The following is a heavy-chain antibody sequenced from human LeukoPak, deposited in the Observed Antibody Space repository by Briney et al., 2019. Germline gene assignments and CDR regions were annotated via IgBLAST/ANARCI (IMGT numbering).Heavy chain of an antibody. CDR2: VSWDSGSI. J-gene: IGHJ3*02. CDR3: AKENPSYGSGTRGGIDI. Sequence: GRSLRLSCAASGFRFYDVMHWVRQAPGKGVVGVSGVSWDSGSIGYADSVKGRFTISRDNAKNSLYLQMNGLRAEDTALYYCAKENPSYGSGTRGGIDIWGQGTMVTVSS. CDR1: GFRFYDV. D-gene: IGHD3-10*01. V-gene: IGHV3-9*01.